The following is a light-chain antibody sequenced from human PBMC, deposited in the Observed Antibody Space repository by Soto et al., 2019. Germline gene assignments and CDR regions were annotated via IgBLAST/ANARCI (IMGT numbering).Light chain of an antibody. J-gene: IGKJ4*01. CDR3: QQRSNWPLT. V-gene: IGKV3-11*01. CDR1: QSISSS. Sequence: EIVLTQSPGSLSLSPGERATLSCRASQSISSSLAWYQQKPGQAPRLLIYDASSRAIGIPARFSGSGSGTDFTITISSLEPEDFAVYYCQQRSNWPLTFGGGTKVEIK. CDR2: DAS.